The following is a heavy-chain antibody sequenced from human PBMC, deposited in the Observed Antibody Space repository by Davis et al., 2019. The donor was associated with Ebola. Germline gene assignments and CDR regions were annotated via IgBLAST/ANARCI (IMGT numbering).Heavy chain of an antibody. CDR2: IYYSGST. Sequence: MPSETLSLTCTVSGGSISSSSYYWSWIRQPPGKGLEWIGYIYYSGSTNYNPSLKSRVTISVDTSKNQFSLKLSSVTAADTAVYYCARDATMVQGVIIADAFDIWGQGTMVTVSS. D-gene: IGHD3-10*01. CDR3: ARDATMVQGVIIADAFDI. J-gene: IGHJ3*02. V-gene: IGHV4-61*01. CDR1: GGSISSSSYY.